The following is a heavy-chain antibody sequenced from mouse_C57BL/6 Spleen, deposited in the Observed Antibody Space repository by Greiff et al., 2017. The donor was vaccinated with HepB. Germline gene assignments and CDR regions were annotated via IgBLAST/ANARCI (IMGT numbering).Heavy chain of an antibody. CDR1: GYTFTDYE. D-gene: IGHD2-10*01. V-gene: IGHV1-15*01. Sequence: QVQLQQSGPELVKPGASVTLSCKASGYTFTDYEMHWVKQTPVHGLEWIGAIDPETGGTAYNQKFKGKAILTADKSSSTAYMELRSLTSEDSAVYYCTNLLWAYWGQGTLVTVSA. CDR2: IDPETGGT. J-gene: IGHJ3*01. CDR3: TNLLWAY.